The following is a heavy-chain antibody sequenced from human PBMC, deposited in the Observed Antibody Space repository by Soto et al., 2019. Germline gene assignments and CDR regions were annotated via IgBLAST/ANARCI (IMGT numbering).Heavy chain of an antibody. V-gene: IGHV3-53*04. CDR2: IYSGGST. J-gene: IGHJ4*02. CDR1: GFTVSSNY. D-gene: IGHD3-16*01. CDR3: ARFNYDYDYYFDY. Sequence: SGGSLRLSCAASGFTVSSNYMSWVRQAPGKGLEWVSVIYSGGSTYYADSVKGRFTISRHNSKNTLYLQMNSLRAEDTAVYYCARFNYDYDYYFDYWGQGTLVTVSS.